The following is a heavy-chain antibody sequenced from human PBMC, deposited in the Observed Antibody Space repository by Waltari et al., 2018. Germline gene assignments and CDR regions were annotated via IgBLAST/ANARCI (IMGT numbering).Heavy chain of an antibody. CDR1: GYTFTGYY. CDR3: ASGTIFGWGSDY. CDR2: VNPDSGGT. V-gene: IGHV1-2*02. Sequence: QVQLVQSGAEVKKPGASVKVSCKASGYTFTGYYMHWVRQAPGQGLEWMGWVNPDSGGTNYGKKFQGGVTMTRDTSISTAYMELSRLRSDDTAVYYCASGTIFGWGSDYWGQGTLVTVAS. J-gene: IGHJ4*02. D-gene: IGHD3-3*01.